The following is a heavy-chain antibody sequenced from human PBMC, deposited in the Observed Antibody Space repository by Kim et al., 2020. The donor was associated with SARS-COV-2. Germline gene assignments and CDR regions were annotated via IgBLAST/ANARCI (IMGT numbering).Heavy chain of an antibody. CDR2: FYTSGTT. D-gene: IGHD3-16*01. CDR1: GGSITSSDYY. Sequence: SETLSLTCTVSGGSITSSDYYWSWIRQPAGKGLEWIGRFYTSGTTNYNSSLKSRVTISVDTSKNQLSRKLSSVTAADTAVYYCARGWRRDLGGFDYWGQRTLVTVSS. V-gene: IGHV4-61*02. J-gene: IGHJ4*02. CDR3: ARGWRRDLGGFDY.